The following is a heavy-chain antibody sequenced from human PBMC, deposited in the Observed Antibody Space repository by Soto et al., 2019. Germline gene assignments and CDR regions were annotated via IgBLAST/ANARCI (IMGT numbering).Heavy chain of an antibody. Sequence: ASVKVSCKASGYTFTSYGISWVRQAPGQGLEWMGWISAYNGNTNYAQKLQGRVTMTTDTSTSTAYMELRSLRSDDTAVYYCARGTYCSSTSCFPRDAFDIWGQGTMVTVSS. CDR2: ISAYNGNT. CDR3: ARGTYCSSTSCFPRDAFDI. CDR1: GYTFTSYG. V-gene: IGHV1-18*01. J-gene: IGHJ3*02. D-gene: IGHD2-2*01.